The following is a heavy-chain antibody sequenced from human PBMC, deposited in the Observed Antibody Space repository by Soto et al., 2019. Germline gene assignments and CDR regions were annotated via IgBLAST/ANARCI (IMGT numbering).Heavy chain of an antibody. CDR3: AKDPVAPHRCYYGMDV. Sequence: GGSLRLSCAASGFTFSSYAMSWVRQAPGKGLEWVSAISGSGGSTYYADSVKGRFTISRDNSKNTLYLQMNSLRAEDTAVYYCAKDPVAPHRCYYGMDVWGQGTTVTVSS. CDR2: ISGSGGST. CDR1: GFTFSSYA. V-gene: IGHV3-23*01. J-gene: IGHJ6*02. D-gene: IGHD6-19*01.